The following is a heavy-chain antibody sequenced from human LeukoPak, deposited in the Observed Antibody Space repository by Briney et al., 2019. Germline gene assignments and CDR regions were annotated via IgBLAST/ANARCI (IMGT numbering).Heavy chain of an antibody. CDR2: IIPIFGTA. CDR3: ARDVVGAYGTKALDD. V-gene: IGHV1-69*13. Sequence: SVKVSCKASGYTFTGYYMHWVRQAPGQGLEWMGGIIPIFGTANYAQKFQGRVTITADESTTTSYMELRSLRSDDTAVYYCARDVVGAYGTKALDDWGQGTLVTVSA. D-gene: IGHD1-26*01. CDR1: GYTFTGYY. J-gene: IGHJ4*02.